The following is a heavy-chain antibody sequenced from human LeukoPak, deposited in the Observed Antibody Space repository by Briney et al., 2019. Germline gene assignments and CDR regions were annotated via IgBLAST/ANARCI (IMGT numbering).Heavy chain of an antibody. J-gene: IGHJ4*02. Sequence: PGGSLRLSCAASGFTVSTNYMSWVRQAPGKGLEWVSVIYSDGNTFYADSVKGRFTISRDSSKNTLYLQMNSLRAEDTAVYYCAKDLGTVTPDSWGQGTLVTVSS. CDR2: IYSDGNT. CDR3: AKDLGTVTPDS. CDR1: GFTVSTNY. V-gene: IGHV3-53*01. D-gene: IGHD4-17*01.